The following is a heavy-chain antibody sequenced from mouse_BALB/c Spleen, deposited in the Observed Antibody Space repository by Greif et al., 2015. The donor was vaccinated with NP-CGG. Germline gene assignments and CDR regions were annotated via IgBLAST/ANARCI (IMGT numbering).Heavy chain of an antibody. D-gene: IGHD1-1*01. CDR1: GYTFTSYW. CDR2: IDPSDSYT. J-gene: IGHJ4*01. CDR3: TRRDYYGYAMDY. V-gene: IGHV1S127*01. Sequence: VKLMESGAELVKPGASVKMSCKASGYTFTSYWMHWVKQRPGQGLEWIGVIDPSDSYTSYNQKFKGKATLTVDTSSSTAYMQLSSLTSEDSAVYYCTRRDYYGYAMDYWGQGTSVTVSS.